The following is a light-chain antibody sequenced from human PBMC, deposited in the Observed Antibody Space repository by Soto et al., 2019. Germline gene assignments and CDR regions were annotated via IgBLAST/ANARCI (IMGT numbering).Light chain of an antibody. Sequence: QSALTQPPSASGSPGQSVTISCTGTSSDVGGYNYVSWYQQHPGKAPKLLIYEVTKRPSGVPDRFSGSKSGNTASLTVSGLQAEDEADHYCSSSAGNTNLFGTGTKVTVL. V-gene: IGLV2-8*01. CDR1: SSDVGGYNY. CDR2: EVT. CDR3: SSSAGNTNL. J-gene: IGLJ1*01.